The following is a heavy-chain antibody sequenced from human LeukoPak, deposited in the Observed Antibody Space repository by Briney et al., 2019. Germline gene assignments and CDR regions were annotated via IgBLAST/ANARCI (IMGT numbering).Heavy chain of an antibody. J-gene: IGHJ4*02. Sequence: GGSLRLSCAASGFPFNAYWMTWVRQAPGKGLEWVANIRQDGDTKYYVDSVKGRFTISRDNAMNSLYLQMNSLRAEGTAIYYCARSPPYGTTWYGRSDFWGQGTLVTVSS. D-gene: IGHD6-13*01. CDR2: IRQDGDTK. V-gene: IGHV3-7*03. CDR3: ARSPPYGTTWYGRSDF. CDR1: GFPFNAYW.